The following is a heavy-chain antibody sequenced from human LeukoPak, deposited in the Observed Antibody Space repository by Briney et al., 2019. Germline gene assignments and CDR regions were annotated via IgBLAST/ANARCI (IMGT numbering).Heavy chain of an antibody. J-gene: IGHJ3*02. CDR3: ARPQAGYYDSSGYVWGAFDI. D-gene: IGHD3-22*01. Sequence: ASVKVSCKASGYTFTSYGISWVRQAPGQGLEWMGWISAYNGNTNYAQKLQGRVTMTTDTSTSTAYMELRSLRSDDTAVYYCARPQAGYYDSSGYVWGAFDIWGQGTMVTVSS. V-gene: IGHV1-18*01. CDR2: ISAYNGNT. CDR1: GYTFTSYG.